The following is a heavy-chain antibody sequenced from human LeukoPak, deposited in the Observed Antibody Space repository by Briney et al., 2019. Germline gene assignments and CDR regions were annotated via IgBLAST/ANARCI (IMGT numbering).Heavy chain of an antibody. CDR2: INHSGST. V-gene: IGHV4-34*01. CDR1: GGSFSGYY. D-gene: IGHD1-7*01. CDR3: ARRELPYLDY. J-gene: IGHJ4*02. Sequence: SETLSLTCAVYGGSFSGYYWSWIRQPPGKGLEWIGEINHSGSTNYNPSLKSRVTISVDTSKNQFSLKLSSVTAADTAVYYCARRELPYLDYWGQGTLVTVSS.